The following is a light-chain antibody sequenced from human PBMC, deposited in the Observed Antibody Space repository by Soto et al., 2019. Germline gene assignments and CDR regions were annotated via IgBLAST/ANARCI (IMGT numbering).Light chain of an antibody. CDR3: QQYYSYPLT. Sequence: AIRMTQSPSSFSASTGDRVTITCRASQGISSYLAWYQQKPGKAPKLLIYAASTLQSGVPSRFSGSGSGKDFNLTISCLQSEDFATYYCQQYYSYPLTFGGGTKVEIK. CDR2: AAS. J-gene: IGKJ4*01. V-gene: IGKV1-8*01. CDR1: QGISSY.